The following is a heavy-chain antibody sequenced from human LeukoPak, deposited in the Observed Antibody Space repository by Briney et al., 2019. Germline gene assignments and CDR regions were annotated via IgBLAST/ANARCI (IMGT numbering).Heavy chain of an antibody. CDR2: INPNSGDT. V-gene: IGHV1-2*02. D-gene: IGHD1-26*01. Sequence: ASVKVSCKASGYTFTGYYMHWMRQSPGQGLEGMGWINPNSGDTNYAQKFQGRVTMTRDTSISTAYMELSRLRSDATAVYYCARDHGGDWALPTNWFDPWGQGTLVTVSS. CDR3: ARDHGGDWALPTNWFDP. CDR1: GYTFTGYY. J-gene: IGHJ5*02.